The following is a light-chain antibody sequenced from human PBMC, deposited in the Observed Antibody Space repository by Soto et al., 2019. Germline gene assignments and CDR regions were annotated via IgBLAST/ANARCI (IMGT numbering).Light chain of an antibody. CDR1: SSNIGINT. Sequence: QSVLTQPPSASGSPGQRVTISCSGTSSNIGINTVNWYQQLPRTTAKNLIFTDNNRPSAGPDRLFGSSKSSNASLPTIGRQSGDEADYYCGAWDESLNGYVFXTGTKVTVL. J-gene: IGLJ1*01. CDR2: TDN. V-gene: IGLV1-44*01. CDR3: GAWDESLNGYV.